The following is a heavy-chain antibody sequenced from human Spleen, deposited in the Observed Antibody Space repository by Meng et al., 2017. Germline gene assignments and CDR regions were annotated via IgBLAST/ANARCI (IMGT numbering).Heavy chain of an antibody. CDR1: GFTFSSYG. Sequence: QVHLVESGGGVVQSGRSLRLSCAASGFTFSSYGMHWVRQVPGKGLEWVAVLSYDGNNTYYTDSVKGRFTISRDSSKNTLYLQMNSLRAEDTAVYYCAKGWRSLYYFDSWGQGTLVTVSS. D-gene: IGHD2-15*01. CDR2: LSYDGNNT. V-gene: IGHV3-30*18. CDR3: AKGWRSLYYFDS. J-gene: IGHJ4*02.